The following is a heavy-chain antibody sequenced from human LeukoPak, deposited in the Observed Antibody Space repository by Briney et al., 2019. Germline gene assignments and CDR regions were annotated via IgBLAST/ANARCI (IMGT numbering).Heavy chain of an antibody. Sequence: GGSLRLSCAASGFTLKIYPMHWVRQAPGKGLEWLSVISHDGSDNNNADSVKGRFIISRDNSKNTIYLQLNSLRPEDTAMYYCAREGVQTTVDAFDIWGLGTMVIVSS. D-gene: IGHD4-17*01. V-gene: IGHV3-30*04. CDR1: GFTLKIYP. J-gene: IGHJ3*02. CDR3: AREGVQTTVDAFDI. CDR2: ISHDGSDN.